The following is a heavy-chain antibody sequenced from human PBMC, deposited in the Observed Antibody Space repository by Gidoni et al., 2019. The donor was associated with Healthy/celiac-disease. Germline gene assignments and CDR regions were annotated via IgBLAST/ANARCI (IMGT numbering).Heavy chain of an antibody. J-gene: IGHJ6*02. Sequence: QVQLQQWGAGLLKPSETLSLTCAVYGGSFSGYYWSWIRQPPGKGLEWIGEINHSGSTNYNPSLKSRVTISVDTSKNQFSLKLSSVTAADTAVYYCARGYCSGGSCTLTRYYYYGMDVWGQGTSVTVSS. CDR2: INHSGST. V-gene: IGHV4-34*01. CDR1: GGSFSGYY. D-gene: IGHD2-15*01. CDR3: ARGYCSGGSCTLTRYYYYGMDV.